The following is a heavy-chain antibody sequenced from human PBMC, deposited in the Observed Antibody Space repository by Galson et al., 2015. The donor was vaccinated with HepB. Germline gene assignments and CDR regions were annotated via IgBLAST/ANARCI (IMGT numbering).Heavy chain of an antibody. CDR2: IWYDGNNQ. CDR3: AREGAFCGGDCYSYFDY. V-gene: IGHV3-33*08. Sequence: SLRLSCAASGFTFSSYGMHWVRQAPGKGLEWMAVIWYDGNNQNYADSVKGRFTISRDNSKNTLYLQMNSLRVEDTALYYCAREGAFCGGDCYSYFDYWGQGALVTVSS. J-gene: IGHJ4*02. CDR1: GFTFSSYG. D-gene: IGHD2-21*02.